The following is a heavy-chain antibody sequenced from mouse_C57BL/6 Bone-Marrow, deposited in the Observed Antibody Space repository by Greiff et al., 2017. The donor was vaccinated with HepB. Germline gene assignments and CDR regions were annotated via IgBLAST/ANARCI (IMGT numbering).Heavy chain of an antibody. CDR2: INPNNGGT. J-gene: IGHJ3*01. Sequence: SGPELVKPGASVKIPCKASGYTFTDYNMDWVKQSHGKSLEWIGDINPNNGGTIYNQKFKGKATLTVDKSSRTGYMELRSLTSEDTAVSYCARLSYDGYYVWFAYWGQGTLVTVSA. D-gene: IGHD2-3*01. CDR1: GYTFTDYN. V-gene: IGHV1-18*01. CDR3: ARLSYDGYYVWFAY.